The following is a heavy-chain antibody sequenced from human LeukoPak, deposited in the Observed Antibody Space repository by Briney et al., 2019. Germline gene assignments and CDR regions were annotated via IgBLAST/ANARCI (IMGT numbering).Heavy chain of an antibody. CDR2: IWYDGSNK. V-gene: IGHV3-33*01. CDR1: GFTFSSYG. Sequence: TGGSLRLSCAASGFTFSSYGMHWVRQAPGKGLEWVAVIWYDGSNKYYADSVKGRFTISRDNSKNTLYLQMNSLRAEDTAVYYCARDKRFLEWLPPYYYGMTSGAKGPRSPSP. D-gene: IGHD3-3*01. J-gene: IGHJ6*02. CDR3: ARDKRFLEWLPPYYYGMTS.